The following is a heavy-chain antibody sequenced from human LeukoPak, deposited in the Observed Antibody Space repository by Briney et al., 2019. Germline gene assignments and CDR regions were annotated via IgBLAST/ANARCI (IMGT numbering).Heavy chain of an antibody. V-gene: IGHV3-48*03. J-gene: IGHJ4*02. CDR3: ARRSVAGSLDY. Sequence: GGSLRLSCAASGFTFSNNEMNWVRQAPGKGLEWVSYISRGGNTIYYSDSVKGRFTISRDTAKNSLYLQMNSLRAEDTAVYYCARRSVAGSLDYWGQGTLVTVSS. CDR2: ISRGGNTI. D-gene: IGHD6-19*01. CDR1: GFTFSNNE.